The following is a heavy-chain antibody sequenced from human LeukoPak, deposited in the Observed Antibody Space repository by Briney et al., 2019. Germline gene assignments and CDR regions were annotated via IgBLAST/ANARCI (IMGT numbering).Heavy chain of an antibody. D-gene: IGHD3-22*01. J-gene: IGHJ6*03. CDR2: IYYSGST. CDR3: ARANYDSSGYRRYYYYYMDV. CDR1: GGSISSSSYY. V-gene: IGHV4-39*01. Sequence: PSETLSLTCTVSGGSISSSSYYWGWIRQPPGKGLGWIGSIYYSGSTYYNPSLKSRVTISVDTSKNQFSLKLSSVTAADTAVYYCARANYDSSGYRRYYYYYMDVWGKGTTVTVSS.